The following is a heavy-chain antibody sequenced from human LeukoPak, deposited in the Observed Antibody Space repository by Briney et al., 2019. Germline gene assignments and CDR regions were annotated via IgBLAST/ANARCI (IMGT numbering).Heavy chain of an antibody. CDR1: GGSFSGYY. D-gene: IGHD3-3*01. CDR2: INHSGST. J-gene: IGHJ5*02. CDR3: ARGGGRITIFGVGTRFDP. V-gene: IGHV4-34*01. Sequence: SETLSLTCAVYGGSFSGYYWSWIRQPPGKGLEWIGEINHSGSTNYNPSLTSRVTISVDTSKNQSSLELSSVTAADTAVYYCARGGGRITIFGVGTRFDPWGQGTLVTVSS.